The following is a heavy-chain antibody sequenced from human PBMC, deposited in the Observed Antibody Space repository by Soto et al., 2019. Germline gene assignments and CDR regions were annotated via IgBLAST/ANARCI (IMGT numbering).Heavy chain of an antibody. CDR3: ARDVTDFWSGHEGMDV. Sequence: PSETLSLTCTVSGGSISNGGYYWTWIRQHTGKGLEWIGYIYYSGSTYYNPSLKGRVTISVDTSKNQFSLKLTSVTAADTAVYYCARDVTDFWSGHEGMDVWGQGTTVTVSS. D-gene: IGHD3-3*01. V-gene: IGHV4-31*03. CDR2: IYYSGST. J-gene: IGHJ6*02. CDR1: GGSISNGGYY.